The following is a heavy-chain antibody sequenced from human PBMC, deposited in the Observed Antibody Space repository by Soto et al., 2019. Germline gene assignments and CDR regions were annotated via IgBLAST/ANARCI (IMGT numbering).Heavy chain of an antibody. CDR1: NTSINSRKG. J-gene: IGHJ3*02. V-gene: IGHV4-4*02. D-gene: IGHD3-10*01. CDR3: ASKFGELLADAFDI. CDR2: IYHSGSI. Sequence: MSLTCTMSNTSINSRKGWNWVRQTPGKGLDWIGEIYHSGSINHNPSLKSRVTMSVDKSNNQFSLKMTSVTAADTAVYYCASKFGELLADAFDIWGQGTVVT.